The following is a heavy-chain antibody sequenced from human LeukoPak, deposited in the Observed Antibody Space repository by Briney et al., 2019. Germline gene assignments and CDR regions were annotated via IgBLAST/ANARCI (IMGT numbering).Heavy chain of an antibody. CDR2: IYPVDSKT. V-gene: IGHV5-51*01. CDR1: GYNFTTYW. D-gene: IGHD6-13*01. Sequence: GESLKISCKGSGYNFTTYWIGWVRQMPGKGLEWMGIIYPVDSKTRYSPSFQGQVTISADKSISTAYLQWSSLKASDTAMYYCARHSRSGRLSDYWGQGTLVTVSS. J-gene: IGHJ4*02. CDR3: ARHSRSGRLSDY.